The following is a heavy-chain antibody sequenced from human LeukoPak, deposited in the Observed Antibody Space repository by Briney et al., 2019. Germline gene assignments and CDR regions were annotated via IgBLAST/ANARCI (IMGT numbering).Heavy chain of an antibody. CDR2: INGGGSS. D-gene: IGHD5-18*01. CDR3: AKGQGYNYGDSIDY. J-gene: IGHJ4*02. V-gene: IGHV3-23*01. CDR1: GLTFNNYA. Sequence: PGGSLRLSCAASGLTFNNYAMTWVRQAPGKGLEWVSVINGGGSSYYADSVKGRFTVSRDNSKNTLYLQMNSLRDEDTAVYYCAKGQGYNYGDSIDYWGQGTLVTVSS.